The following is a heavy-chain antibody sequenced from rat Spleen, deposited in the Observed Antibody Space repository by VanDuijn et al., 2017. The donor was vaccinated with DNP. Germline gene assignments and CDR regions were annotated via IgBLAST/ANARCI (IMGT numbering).Heavy chain of an antibody. Sequence: EVQLQESGPGLVKPSQSLSLTCSVTGYSITSNHKWTWIGKFPGNELEWMGYINNAGSTNYNPSLKSRFSITRDTSKNQFFLQVTSVRNEDTATYYCAIQLGVFDYWGQGIMVTVSS. CDR1: GYSITSNHK. CDR2: INNAGST. J-gene: IGHJ2*01. CDR3: AIQLGVFDY. D-gene: IGHD5-1*01. V-gene: IGHV3-3*01.